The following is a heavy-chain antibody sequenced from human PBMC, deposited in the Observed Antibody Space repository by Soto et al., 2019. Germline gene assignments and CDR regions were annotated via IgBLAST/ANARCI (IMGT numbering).Heavy chain of an antibody. CDR2: ISYDGSNK. Sequence: GGSLRLSCAASGFTFSSYGMHWVRQAPGKGLEWVAVISYDGSNKYYADSVKGRFTISRDNSKNTLYLQMNSLRAEDTAVYYCAKVSQWLVKGFDYWGQGTLVTVSS. V-gene: IGHV3-30*18. CDR1: GFTFSSYG. J-gene: IGHJ4*02. D-gene: IGHD6-19*01. CDR3: AKVSQWLVKGFDY.